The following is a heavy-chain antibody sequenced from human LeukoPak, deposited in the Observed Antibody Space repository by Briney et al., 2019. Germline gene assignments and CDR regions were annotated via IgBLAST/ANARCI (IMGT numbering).Heavy chain of an antibody. J-gene: IGHJ6*02. CDR1: GYTFTSYD. CDR2: MNPNSGNT. D-gene: IGHD3-3*01. V-gene: IGHV1-8*01. CDR3: ARVNDDFWSGYYKATYYYYGMDV. Sequence: ASVKVSCRASGYTFTSYDINWVRQATGQGLEWMGWMNPNSGNTGYAQKFQGRVTMTRNTSISTAYMELSSLRSEDTAVYYCARVNDDFWSGYYKATYYYYGMDVWGQGTTVTVSS.